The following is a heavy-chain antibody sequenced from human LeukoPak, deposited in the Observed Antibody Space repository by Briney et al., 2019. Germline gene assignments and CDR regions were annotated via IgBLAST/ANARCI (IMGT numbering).Heavy chain of an antibody. CDR1: GYTFTSYG. D-gene: IGHD5-24*01. V-gene: IGHV1-18*01. Sequence: ASVKVSCKASGYTFTSYGISWVRQAPGQGLEWMGWISAYNGNTNYAQKFKGRVTLTRDMSTSTDYLELSSLRSEDTAVYYCARDNSVRDEAWWFNPRGQGTLVTVSS. CDR2: ISAYNGNT. CDR3: ARDNSVRDEAWWFNP. J-gene: IGHJ5*02.